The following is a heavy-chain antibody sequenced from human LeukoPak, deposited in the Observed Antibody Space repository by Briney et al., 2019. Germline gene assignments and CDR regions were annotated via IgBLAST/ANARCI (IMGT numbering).Heavy chain of an antibody. V-gene: IGHV3-11*01. CDR3: ARDPRGITALVDYFDY. J-gene: IGHJ4*02. CDR2: ISGDGGDI. D-gene: IGHD5-18*01. CDR1: GFTFSDYY. Sequence: PGGSLRLSCATSGFTFSDYYMSWIRQAPGKGLEWLSYISGDGGDINYADSVGGRFTISRDNAKNSLYLQMSSLRVEDTAVYYCARDPRGITALVDYFDYWGQGTLVTVSS.